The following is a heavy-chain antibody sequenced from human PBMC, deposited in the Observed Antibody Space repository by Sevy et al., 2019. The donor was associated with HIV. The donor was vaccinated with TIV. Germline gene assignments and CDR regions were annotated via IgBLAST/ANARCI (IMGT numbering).Heavy chain of an antibody. CDR2: FFHSGTT. V-gene: IGHV4-59*01. D-gene: IGHD2-21*01. CDR1: DASITTNY. J-gene: IGHJ3*02. CDR3: ARSRAYPRDSDDGFAN. Sequence: SETLSLTCLVSDASITTNYWSWIRQAPGKGLEWIGYFFHSGTTNFNRSLKSRVTISGDTSKNEFSLRLSSVTAADTAVYYCARSRAYPRDSDDGFANWGQGTMVTVS.